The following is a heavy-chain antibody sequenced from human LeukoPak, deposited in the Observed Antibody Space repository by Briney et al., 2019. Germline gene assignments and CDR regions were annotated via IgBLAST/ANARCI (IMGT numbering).Heavy chain of an antibody. Sequence: SETLSLTCAVSGGSISSGGYSWSWIRQPPGKGLEWIGYIYYSGSTYYNPSLKSRVTISVDTSKNQFSLKLSSVTAADTAVYYCARVLDGDYVDYWGQGTLVTVSS. J-gene: IGHJ4*02. CDR2: IYYSGST. D-gene: IGHD4-17*01. CDR3: ARVLDGDYVDY. V-gene: IGHV4-30-4*07. CDR1: GGSISSGGYS.